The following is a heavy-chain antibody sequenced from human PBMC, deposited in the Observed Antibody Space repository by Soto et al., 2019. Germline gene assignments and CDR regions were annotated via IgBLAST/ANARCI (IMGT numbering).Heavy chain of an antibody. CDR1: GFTVSSNY. CDR3: ARPYRYYYYGMDV. CDR2: IYSGGSA. D-gene: IGHD2-2*01. V-gene: IGHV3-53*04. Sequence: EVQLVESGGGLVQPGGSLRLSCAASGFTVSSNYMSWVRQAPGKGLEWVSVIYSGGSAYYADSVKGRFTISRHNSKNTLYLQMNSLRAEDTAVYYCARPYRYYYYGMDVWGQGTTVTVSS. J-gene: IGHJ6*02.